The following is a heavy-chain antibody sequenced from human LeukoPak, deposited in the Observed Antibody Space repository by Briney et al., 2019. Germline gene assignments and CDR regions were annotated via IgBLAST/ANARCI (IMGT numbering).Heavy chain of an antibody. J-gene: IGHJ5*02. CDR3: ARAGELMARNWFDP. CDR1: GGSISSSSYY. CDR2: IYYSGST. V-gene: IGHV4-39*01. D-gene: IGHD2-8*01. Sequence: SETLSLTRTVSGGSISSSSYYWGGIRQPPGKGLEWIGSIYYSGSTYYNPSLKSRVTISVDTSKNQFSLKLSSVTAADTAVHYCARAGELMARNWFDPWGQGTLVTVSS.